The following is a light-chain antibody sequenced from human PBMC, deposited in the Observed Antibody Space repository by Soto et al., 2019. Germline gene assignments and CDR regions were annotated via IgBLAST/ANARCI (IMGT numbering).Light chain of an antibody. V-gene: IGLV2-14*01. Sequence: QSALTQPASVSGSPGQSITISCTGTSSDVGGYNDVYWYQQHPGKAPKLMIYDVSNRPSGVANRFSGSKSGNTASLTISGLQAEDEADYYGSAYTSSSTLRVFGTGTQVTVL. CDR2: DVS. CDR3: SAYTSSSTLRV. CDR1: SSDVGGYND. J-gene: IGLJ1*01.